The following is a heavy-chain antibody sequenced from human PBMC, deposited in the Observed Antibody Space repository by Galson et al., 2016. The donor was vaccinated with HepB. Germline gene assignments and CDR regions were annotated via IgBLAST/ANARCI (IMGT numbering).Heavy chain of an antibody. D-gene: IGHD3-16*01. CDR1: GFTFSSYG. CDR2: ISYDGSNK. J-gene: IGHJ4*02. CDR3: VKDRPVNIWGNLSFDY. V-gene: IGHV3-30*18. Sequence: SLRLSCAASGFTFSSYGMHWVRQTPGKGLEWVAGISYDGSNKYYGDCVKGRFTLSRDNSNNTLHLQMNSLRVEDTAVYYRVKDRPVNIWGNLSFDYWGQGTLITVSS.